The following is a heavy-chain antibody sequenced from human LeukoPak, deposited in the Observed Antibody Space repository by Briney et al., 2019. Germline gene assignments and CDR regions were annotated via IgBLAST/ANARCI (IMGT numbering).Heavy chain of an antibody. V-gene: IGHV4-59*08. CDR2: IYYSGST. CDR3: ARLTYDYVWGSPPGPEDY. CDR1: GGSISSYC. D-gene: IGHD3-16*01. J-gene: IGHJ4*02. Sequence: PSETLSLTCTVSGGSISSYCWSWIRQPPGKGLEWIGYIYYSGSTNYNPSLKSRVTISVDTSKNQFSLKLSSVTAADTAVYYCARLTYDYVWGSPPGPEDYWGQGTLVTVSS.